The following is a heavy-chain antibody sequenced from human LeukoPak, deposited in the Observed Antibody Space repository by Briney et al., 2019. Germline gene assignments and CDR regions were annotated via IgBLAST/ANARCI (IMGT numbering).Heavy chain of an antibody. V-gene: IGHV3-7*01. Sequence: GGSLRLSCAASGFTFSSYWMSWVRQAPGKGLEWVANIKQDGSEKYYVDSVKGRFTISRDNAKNSLYLQMNSLRAEDTAVYYCARGRTYCSSTSCYTIGAFDIWGQGTMVTVSS. J-gene: IGHJ3*02. D-gene: IGHD2-2*02. CDR3: ARGRTYCSSTSCYTIGAFDI. CDR1: GFTFSSYW. CDR2: IKQDGSEK.